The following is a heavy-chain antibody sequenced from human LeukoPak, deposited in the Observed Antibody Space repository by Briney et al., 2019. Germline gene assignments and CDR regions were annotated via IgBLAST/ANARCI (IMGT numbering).Heavy chain of an antibody. V-gene: IGHV3-7*03. CDR1: GFTFSKFW. J-gene: IGHJ4*02. CDR3: VRDRGTYRPIDY. D-gene: IGHD1-26*01. Sequence: GGSLRLSCAASGFTFSKFWMSWVRQAPGKGLEWVANIKEDGSETYYADSVKGRFTISRDNAQNSLCLQMNSLRAEDTAIYYCVRDRGTYRPIDYWGQGTLVTVSS. CDR2: IKEDGSET.